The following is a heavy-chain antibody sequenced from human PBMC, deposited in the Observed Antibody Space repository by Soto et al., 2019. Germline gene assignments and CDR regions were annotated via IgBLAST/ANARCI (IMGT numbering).Heavy chain of an antibody. CDR2: IYYSGGT. Sequence: SETLSLTCTVSGGSISSGDYYWSWIRQPPGKGLEWIGYIYYSGGTYYNPSLKSRVTISVDTSKNQFSLKLSSVTAADTAVYYCASYRVDAFDIWGQGTMVTVSS. J-gene: IGHJ3*02. CDR1: GGSISSGDYY. V-gene: IGHV4-30-4*01. D-gene: IGHD4-4*01. CDR3: ASYRVDAFDI.